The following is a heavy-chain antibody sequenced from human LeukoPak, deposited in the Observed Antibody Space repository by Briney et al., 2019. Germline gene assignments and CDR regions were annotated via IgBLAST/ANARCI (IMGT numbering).Heavy chain of an antibody. D-gene: IGHD6-19*01. J-gene: IGHJ4*02. CDR3: AGGRYSSGWFIIRFVS. CDR1: GGSFSDYF. V-gene: IGHV4-34*01. CDR2: INHSGST. Sequence: SETLSLTCAVDGGSFSDYFWSWIRQPPGKGLEWIGEINHSGSTNYNPSLKSRVIMSVDTSKNQFSLKLSSVTAADTAVYYCAGGRYSSGWFIIRFVSWGQGALFTVSS.